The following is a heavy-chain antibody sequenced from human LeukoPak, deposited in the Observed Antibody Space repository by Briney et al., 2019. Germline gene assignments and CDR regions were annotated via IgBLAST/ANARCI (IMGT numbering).Heavy chain of an antibody. CDR1: GGTFSSCA. CDR2: IIPIFGIA. V-gene: IGHV1-69*04. Sequence: GSSVKVSCKASGGTFSSCAISWVRQAPGQGLEWMGRIIPIFGIANYAQKFQGRVTITADKSTSTAYMELSSLRSEDTAVYYCARSAPGAFDIWGQGTMVTVSS. J-gene: IGHJ3*02. CDR3: ARSAPGAFDI.